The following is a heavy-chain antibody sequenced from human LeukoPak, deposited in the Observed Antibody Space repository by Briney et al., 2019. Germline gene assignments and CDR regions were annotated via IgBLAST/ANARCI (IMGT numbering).Heavy chain of an antibody. D-gene: IGHD6-19*01. V-gene: IGHV3-33*03. Sequence: QPGRSLRLSCAASGFTLSSYGMHWVRQAPGKGLEWVAVIWYDGSNKYYADSVKGRFTISRDNAKNSLYLQMNSLRAEDTAVYYCASAPYSGWPFDYWGQGTLVTVSS. CDR1: GFTLSSYG. CDR3: ASAPYSGWPFDY. J-gene: IGHJ4*02. CDR2: IWYDGSNK.